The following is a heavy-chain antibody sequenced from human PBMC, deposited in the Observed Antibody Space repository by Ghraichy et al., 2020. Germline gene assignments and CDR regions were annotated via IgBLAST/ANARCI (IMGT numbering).Heavy chain of an antibody. J-gene: IGHJ6*02. CDR3: ARSATVTTTYYYYYGMDV. CDR2: IYPGDSDT. Sequence: GESLNISCKGSGYSFTSYWIGWVRQMPGKGLEWMGIIYPGDSDTRYSPSFQGQVTISADKSISTAYLQWSSLKASDTAMYYCARSATVTTTYYYYYGMDVWGQGTTVTVSS. CDR1: GYSFTSYW. D-gene: IGHD4-17*01. V-gene: IGHV5-51*01.